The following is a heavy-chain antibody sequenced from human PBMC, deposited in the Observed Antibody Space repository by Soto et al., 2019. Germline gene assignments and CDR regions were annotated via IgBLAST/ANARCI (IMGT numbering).Heavy chain of an antibody. V-gene: IGHV3-23*01. Sequence: EVQLLESGGGLLQPGGSLRLSCAGSGFTFSTYAMSWVRQAPGKGLEWVSGIGASGAGTYYAESVKGRFTISRDNSKNTLHLKMNSLRAEDTAVYYCALRKTGSYFDYWGQGTLVTVSS. CDR2: IGASGAGT. D-gene: IGHD1-26*01. J-gene: IGHJ4*02. CDR3: ALRKTGSYFDY. CDR1: GFTFSTYA.